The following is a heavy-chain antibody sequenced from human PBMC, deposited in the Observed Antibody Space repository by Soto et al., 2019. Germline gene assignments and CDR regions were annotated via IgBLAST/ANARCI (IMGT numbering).Heavy chain of an antibody. V-gene: IGHV3-7*05. Sequence: EVQLVESGGGLVQPGGSLRVSCAASGFTFSSYWMSWVRQAPGKGLEWVANIRQDGNEKYYVDSVKGRFTISRDNAKNSLYLQMNSLRAEDTAVYYCERVRTRDGYKTGYFENWGQGILVTVSS. J-gene: IGHJ4*02. D-gene: IGHD5-12*01. CDR1: GFTFSSYW. CDR3: ERVRTRDGYKTGYFEN. CDR2: IRQDGNEK.